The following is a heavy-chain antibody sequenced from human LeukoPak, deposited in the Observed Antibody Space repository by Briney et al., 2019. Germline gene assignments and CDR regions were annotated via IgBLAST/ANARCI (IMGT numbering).Heavy chain of an antibody. J-gene: IGHJ6*02. V-gene: IGHV3-53*01. CDR3: ARSGYCSSTSCPGDGMDV. CDR2: IYSGGST. Sequence: GGSLRLSCAASGFTVSTNYMSWVRQAPGKGLEWVSVIYSGGSTYYADSVKGRFTISRDNSKNTLYLQMNSLRAEDTAVYYCARSGYCSSTSCPGDGMDVWGQGTTVTVSS. CDR1: GFTVSTNY. D-gene: IGHD2-2*01.